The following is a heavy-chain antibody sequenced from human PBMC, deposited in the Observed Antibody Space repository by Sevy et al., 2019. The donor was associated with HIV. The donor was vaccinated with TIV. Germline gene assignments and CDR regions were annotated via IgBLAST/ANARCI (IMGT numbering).Heavy chain of an antibody. J-gene: IGHJ5*02. V-gene: IGHV3-48*02. CDR3: ARDRGYCSGGSCYDWFDP. D-gene: IGHD2-15*01. CDR2: ISSSSSTI. Sequence: GGSLSLSCAASGFTFSSYSMNWVRQAPGKGLEWVSYISSSSSTIYYADSVKGRFTISRDNAKNSLYLQMNSLRDEDTAVYYCARDRGYCSGGSCYDWFDPWGQGTLVTVSS. CDR1: GFTFSSYS.